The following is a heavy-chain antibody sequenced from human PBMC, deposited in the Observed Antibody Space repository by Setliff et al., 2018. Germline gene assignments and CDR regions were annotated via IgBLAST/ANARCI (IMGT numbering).Heavy chain of an antibody. J-gene: IGHJ6*03. CDR1: GFRISFREYW. CDR2: ISSSSGYI. Sequence: GGSLRLSCAASGFRISFREYWMFWVRQAPGKGLEWVSSISSSSGYIYYADSVKGRFTISRDNAKNTLYLQMNSLRDEDTAVYYCVREGVDSRSSTDYRYYMDLWGKGTTVTVSS. CDR3: VREGVDSRSSTDYRYYMDL. V-gene: IGHV3-21*04. D-gene: IGHD3-22*01.